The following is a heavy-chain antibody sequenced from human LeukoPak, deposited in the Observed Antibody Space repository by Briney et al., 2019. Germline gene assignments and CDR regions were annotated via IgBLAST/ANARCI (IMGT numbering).Heavy chain of an antibody. Sequence: ASVKVSCKASGYTFTDYYMHWVRQAPGQGLEWMGWTSPNSGGTNYAQKFQGRVTMTRDTSISTAYMELSRLRSDDTAVYYCARDYVGDNWFDPWGQGTLVTVS. V-gene: IGHV1-2*02. J-gene: IGHJ5*02. D-gene: IGHD3-16*01. CDR2: TSPNSGGT. CDR3: ARDYVGDNWFDP. CDR1: GYTFTDYY.